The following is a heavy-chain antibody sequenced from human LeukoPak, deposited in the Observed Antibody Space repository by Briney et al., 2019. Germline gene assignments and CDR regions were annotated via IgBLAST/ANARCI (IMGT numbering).Heavy chain of an antibody. J-gene: IGHJ4*02. CDR2: IYDGGTT. CDR1: GDSISSFF. D-gene: IGHD2-15*01. Sequence: SETLSLTCTVSGDSISSFFWSWIRQPPGKGLEWIGYIYDGGTTKYNPSLKSRVNISADTSKSQFSVNLSSVTAADTAVYYCARQSRVGGTCFDYWGQGALVTVSS. V-gene: IGHV4-59*01. CDR3: ARQSRVGGTCFDY.